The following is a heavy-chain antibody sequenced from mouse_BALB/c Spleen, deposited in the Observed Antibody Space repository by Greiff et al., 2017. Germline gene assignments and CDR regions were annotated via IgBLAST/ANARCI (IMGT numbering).Heavy chain of an antibody. CDR1: GYTFTDYA. J-gene: IGHJ4*01. D-gene: IGHD2-4*01. CDR3: ARWGDYDRDYYAMDY. CDR2: ISTYYGNT. Sequence: QVHVKQSGPELVRPGVSVKISCKGSGYTFTDYAMHWVKQSHAKSLEWIGVISTYYGNTNYNQKFKGKATMTVDKSSSTAYMELARLTSEDSAIYYCARWGDYDRDYYAMDYWGQGTSVTVSS. V-gene: IGHV1-67*01.